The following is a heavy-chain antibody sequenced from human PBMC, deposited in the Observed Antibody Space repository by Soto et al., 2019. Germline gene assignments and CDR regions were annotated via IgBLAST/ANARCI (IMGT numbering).Heavy chain of an antibody. CDR2: KSYDSSEI. D-gene: IGHD3-3*01. CDR3: AIARVADSSLDH. CDR1: GFTFSNNA. V-gene: IGHV3-33*04. Sequence: QVHLVESGGGVVQSGRPLRLSCEGSGFTFSNNAMHWVRQAPGKGLEWVAFKSYDSSEIFYADALKGRFSVSRDNPKNTLFLHMNSPRADDTAVYYCAIARVADSSLDHWGQGTLVTVSS. J-gene: IGHJ4*02.